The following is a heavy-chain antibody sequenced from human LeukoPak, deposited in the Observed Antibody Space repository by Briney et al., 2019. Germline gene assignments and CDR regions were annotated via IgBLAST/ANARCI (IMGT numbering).Heavy chain of an antibody. Sequence: PGGSLRLSCVASGFPFRSYAMSWVRQAPGKGLEWVSSIGGSGGSTYSADSVRGRFTISRDTSKSTLFLQMSNLRAEDTAVYYCAKDGPGNGWPDLDYWGQGTLVTVSS. D-gene: IGHD6-19*01. CDR1: GFPFRSYA. CDR3: AKDGPGNGWPDLDY. J-gene: IGHJ4*02. CDR2: IGGSGGST. V-gene: IGHV3-23*01.